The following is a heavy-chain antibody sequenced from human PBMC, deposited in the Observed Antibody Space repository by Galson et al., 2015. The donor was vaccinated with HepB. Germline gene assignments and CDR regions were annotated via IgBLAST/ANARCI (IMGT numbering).Heavy chain of an antibody. Sequence: SVTVSCKASGYTFTSYGISWVRQAPGQGLGWMGWISAYNGNTNYAQKLQGRVTMTTDTSTSTAYMELRSLRSDDTAVYYCARDNHPRESRFLEWFPKYYYYYGMDVWGQGTTVTVSS. CDR3: ARDNHPRESRFLEWFPKYYYYYGMDV. CDR2: ISAYNGNT. CDR1: GYTFTSYG. J-gene: IGHJ6*02. V-gene: IGHV1-18*04. D-gene: IGHD3-3*01.